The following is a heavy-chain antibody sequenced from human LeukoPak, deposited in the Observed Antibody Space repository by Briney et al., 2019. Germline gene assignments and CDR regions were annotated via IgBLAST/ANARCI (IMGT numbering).Heavy chain of an antibody. CDR3: AKLKQWQPQRYFFEY. J-gene: IGHJ4*02. V-gene: IGHV3-48*01. D-gene: IGHD6-19*01. CDR2: ICSGSGSTI. CDR1: GLTFSSYS. Sequence: PGGSLRLSCAASGLTFSSYSMNWVRQAPGKGLEWVSYICSGSGSTIYYADAVKGRVTISRDNSKNTLYLQLNSLRAEDTAVYYCAKLKQWQPQRYFFEYWGQGALVTVAS.